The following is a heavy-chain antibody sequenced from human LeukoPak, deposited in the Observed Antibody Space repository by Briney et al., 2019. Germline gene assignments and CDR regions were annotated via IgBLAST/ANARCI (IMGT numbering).Heavy chain of an antibody. CDR3: AGSSSWYTNNWFDP. V-gene: IGHV3-9*03. D-gene: IGHD6-13*01. CDR2: ISWNSGSI. J-gene: IGHJ5*02. Sequence: GGSLRLSCAASGFTFDDYAMHWVRQAPGKGLEWVSSISWNSGSIGYADSVKGRFTISRDNAKNSLYLQMNSLRAEDMAVYYCAGSSSWYTNNWFDPWGQGTLVTVSS. CDR1: GFTFDDYA.